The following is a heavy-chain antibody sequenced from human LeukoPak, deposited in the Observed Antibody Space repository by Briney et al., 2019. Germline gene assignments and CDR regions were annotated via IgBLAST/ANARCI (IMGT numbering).Heavy chain of an antibody. CDR1: GGTFSSYA. CDR3: ARDGGRGYSGYDRPATSYFDY. D-gene: IGHD5-12*01. J-gene: IGHJ4*02. V-gene: IGHV1-69*13. CDR2: IIPIFGTA. Sequence: ASVKVSCKASGGTFSSYAISWVRQAPGQGLEWMGGIIPIFGTANYAQKFQGRVTITADESTSTAYMELSSLRSEDTAVYYCARDGGRGYSGYDRPATSYFDYWGREPWSPSPQ.